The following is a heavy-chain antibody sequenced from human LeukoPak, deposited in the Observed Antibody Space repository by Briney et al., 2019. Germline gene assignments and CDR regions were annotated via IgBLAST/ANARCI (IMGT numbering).Heavy chain of an antibody. CDR3: ARDLGYCSTTSCLRNWFDP. CDR1: GYTFTSYG. D-gene: IGHD2-2*01. Sequence: ASVKVSCKASGYTFTSYGISWVRQAPGQGLEGMGWISAYNSNTNYAQKLQGRVTMTTDTSTSTVYMELRSLRSDDTAVDYCARDLGYCSTTSCLRNWFDPWGQGTLVTVSS. CDR2: ISAYNSNT. V-gene: IGHV1-18*01. J-gene: IGHJ5*02.